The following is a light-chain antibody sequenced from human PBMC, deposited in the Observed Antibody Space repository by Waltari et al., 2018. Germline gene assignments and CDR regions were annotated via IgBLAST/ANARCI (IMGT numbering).Light chain of an antibody. Sequence: EIVLTQSPGTLSLSPGERATLSCRASQNISSISLAWYQQKPGQAPRLLIYDASSRATGIPDRFSGSESGTDFSLTISRLEPEDFALYYCQQYGSSPRTFGQGTKVEIK. V-gene: IGKV3-20*01. CDR2: DAS. CDR3: QQYGSSPRT. CDR1: QNISSIS. J-gene: IGKJ1*01.